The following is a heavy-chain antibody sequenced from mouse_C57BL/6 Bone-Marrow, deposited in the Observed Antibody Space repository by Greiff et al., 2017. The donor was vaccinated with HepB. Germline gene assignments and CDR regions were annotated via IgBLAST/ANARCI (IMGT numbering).Heavy chain of an antibody. CDR1: GFNIKDDY. V-gene: IGHV14-4*01. Sequence: EVQLVESGAELVRPGASVKLSCTASGFNIKDDYMHWVKQRPEQGLEWIGWIDPENGDTEYASKFQGKATITADTSSNTAYLQLSSLTSEDTAVYYCTTTLYYGSRGAYWGQGTLVTVSA. J-gene: IGHJ3*01. CDR3: TTTLYYGSRGAY. CDR2: IDPENGDT. D-gene: IGHD1-1*01.